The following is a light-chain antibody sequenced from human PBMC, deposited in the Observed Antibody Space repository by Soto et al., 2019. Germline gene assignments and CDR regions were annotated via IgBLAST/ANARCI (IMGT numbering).Light chain of an antibody. J-gene: IGLJ2*01. CDR1: SSDVGGYNY. CDR3: SSYAGSNNLV. Sequence: QSALTQPPSASGSPGQSVTISCTGTSSDVGGYNYVSWHQQHPGKVPKLMIYEVTQRPSGVPDRFSGSKSGNTASLTVSGLQAEDEADYYCSSYAGSNNLVFGGGTKLTVL. V-gene: IGLV2-8*01. CDR2: EVT.